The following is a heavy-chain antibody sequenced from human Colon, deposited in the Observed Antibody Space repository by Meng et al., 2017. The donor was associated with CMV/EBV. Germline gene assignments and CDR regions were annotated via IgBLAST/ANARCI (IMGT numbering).Heavy chain of an antibody. D-gene: IGHD6-6*01. Sequence: CAVYGWSVSGYGWSWISQHTGKGLEWIREINHSGNTNYNPSLKSRVTISEDTSKNQFSLKLSSVTAADTAVYYCARVRIAARRFDYWGQGTLVTVSS. CDR3: ARVRIAARRFDY. CDR1: GWSVSGYG. J-gene: IGHJ4*02. CDR2: INHSGNT. V-gene: IGHV4-34*01.